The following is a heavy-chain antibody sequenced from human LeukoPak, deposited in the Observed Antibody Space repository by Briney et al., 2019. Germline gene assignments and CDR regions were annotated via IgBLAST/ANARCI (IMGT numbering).Heavy chain of an antibody. CDR3: ARDPPGGAAYYYYGMDV. D-gene: IGHD6-13*01. V-gene: IGHV4-4*07. CDR1: GGSISSYY. J-gene: IGHJ6*02. Sequence: KSSETLSLTCTVSGGSISSYYWSWIRQPAGKXXXXXXXXXTSGSTNYNPSLKSRVTMSVDTSKNQFSLKLSSVTAADTAVYYCARDPPGGAAYYYYGMDVWGRGTTVTVSS. CDR2: XXTSGST.